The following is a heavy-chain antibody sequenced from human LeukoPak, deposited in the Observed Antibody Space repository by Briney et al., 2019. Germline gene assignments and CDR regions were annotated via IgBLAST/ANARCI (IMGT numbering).Heavy chain of an antibody. V-gene: IGHV4-34*01. CDR2: INHSGST. CDR1: GGSFSGYY. CDR3: SRDGGEPDDAFDI. J-gene: IGHJ3*02. Sequence: SETLSLTCAVYGGSFSGYYWSWIRQPPGKGLEWIGEINHSGSTNYNPSLKSRLTIPVDTSKNQFSLKLSSVTAADTAVYYCSRDGGEPDDAFDIWGQGTMVTVSS.